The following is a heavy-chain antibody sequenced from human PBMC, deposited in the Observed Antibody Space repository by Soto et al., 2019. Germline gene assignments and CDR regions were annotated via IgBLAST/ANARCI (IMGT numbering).Heavy chain of an antibody. CDR2: IDPSGCYT. V-gene: IGHV5-10-1*01. CDR3: ATLVVTDPSALDCGMDG. CDR1: GYSFPSYW. Sequence: GESLKISGKGSGYSFPSYWISWVRQMPGKGLEWMGRIDPSGCYTNYSPSFQGHVTISADKSISTPYLQWSSLKASDTAMYYCATLVVTDPSALDCGMDGWGQGPRVTVSS. D-gene: IGHD2-2*01. J-gene: IGHJ6*02.